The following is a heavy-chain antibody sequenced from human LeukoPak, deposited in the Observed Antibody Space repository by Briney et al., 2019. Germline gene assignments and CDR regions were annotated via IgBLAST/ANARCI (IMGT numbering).Heavy chain of an antibody. CDR1: GYTFTSYG. Sequence: GASVKVSCKASGYTFTSYGISWVRQAPGQGLEWMGWISAYNGNTNYAQKFQGRVTMTTDTSTSTAYMELRSLRSDDTAVYYCAREHSIAAAAAWFDPWGQGTLVTVSS. J-gene: IGHJ5*02. D-gene: IGHD6-13*01. V-gene: IGHV1-18*01. CDR2: ISAYNGNT. CDR3: AREHSIAAAAAWFDP.